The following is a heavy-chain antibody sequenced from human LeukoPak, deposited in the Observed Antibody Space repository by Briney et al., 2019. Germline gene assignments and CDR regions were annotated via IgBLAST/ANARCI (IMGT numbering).Heavy chain of an antibody. CDR3: AASLPNIVVVPATKGPFGY. Sequence: GGSLRLSCAASGFTFSSYAMIWVRQAPGKGLEWVSGVSGSGGNIHYADSVKGRFTISRDNSKNTLYLQMNSLRAEDTAVYYCAASLPNIVVVPATKGPFGYWGQGALVTVSS. V-gene: IGHV3-23*01. CDR2: VSGSGGNI. CDR1: GFTFSSYA. D-gene: IGHD2-2*01. J-gene: IGHJ4*02.